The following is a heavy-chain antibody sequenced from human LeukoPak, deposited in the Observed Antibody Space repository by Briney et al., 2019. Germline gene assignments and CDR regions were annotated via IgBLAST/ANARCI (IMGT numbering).Heavy chain of an antibody. J-gene: IGHJ4*02. CDR2: IYNTVDV. Sequence: SETLSLTCTVSGGSIIGSYWTWIRQSPGKSLEYIGYIYNTVDVNYSPSLKSHVTISIDMSGNQFSLRLNSVTAADTALYYCARSRYYDSTGYNPTYYFDSWGQGALVTVSS. V-gene: IGHV4-59*01. CDR1: GGSIIGSY. CDR3: ARSRYYDSTGYNPTYYFDS. D-gene: IGHD3-22*01.